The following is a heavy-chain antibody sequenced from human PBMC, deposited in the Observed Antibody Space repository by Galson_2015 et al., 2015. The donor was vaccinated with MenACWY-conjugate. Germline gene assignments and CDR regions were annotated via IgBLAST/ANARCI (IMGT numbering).Heavy chain of an antibody. CDR2: ISKSGSPI. Sequence: SLRLSCAASGFTSTGYDFNWVRQAPGTGLEWLSYISKSGSPIYYADSVKGRFTISRDNIKKSLLLEMNSLRAGDTGVYYCARVGTWIHQYFYYMDVWGKGTTVTVSS. CDR1: GFTSTGYD. J-gene: IGHJ6*03. V-gene: IGHV3-48*03. CDR3: ARVGTWIHQYFYYMDV. D-gene: IGHD5-18*01.